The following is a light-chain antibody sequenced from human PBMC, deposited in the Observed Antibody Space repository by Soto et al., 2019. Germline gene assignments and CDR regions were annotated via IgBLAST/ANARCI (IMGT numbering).Light chain of an antibody. Sequence: EFVLTQSLGTLSLSPVERATLSCRASQSVSSNLAWYQQKPGQAPRLLVYGASSRATGIPDRFSGSGSGTDFTLTISRLEPEDFAMYYCQQCGRSPWTFGQGTKVDIK. CDR2: GAS. CDR1: QSVSSN. J-gene: IGKJ1*01. V-gene: IGKV3-20*01. CDR3: QQCGRSPWT.